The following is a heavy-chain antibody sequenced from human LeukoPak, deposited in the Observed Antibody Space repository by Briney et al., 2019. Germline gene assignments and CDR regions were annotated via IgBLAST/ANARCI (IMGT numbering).Heavy chain of an antibody. D-gene: IGHD1-26*01. CDR3: AKDRFLVGATYFDY. CDR2: ISGSGGST. Sequence: PSETLSLTCAVYGGSFSGYYWSWVRQAPGKGLEWVSAISGSGGSTYYADSVKGRFTISRDNSKNTLYLQMNSLRAEDTAVYYCAKDRFLVGATYFDYWGQGTLVTVSS. CDR1: GGSFSGYY. J-gene: IGHJ4*02. V-gene: IGHV3-23*01.